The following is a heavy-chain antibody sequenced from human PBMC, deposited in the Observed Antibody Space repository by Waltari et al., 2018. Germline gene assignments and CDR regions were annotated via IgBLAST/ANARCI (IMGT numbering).Heavy chain of an antibody. D-gene: IGHD6-19*01. CDR2: ISYDGSNK. J-gene: IGHJ4*02. CDR3: AKSRIAVGIFDY. CDR1: GFTFSSYG. Sequence: QVQLVESGGGVVQPGRSLRLSCAASGFTFSSYGMHWVRQAPGKGLEGVAVISYDGSNKYYADSVKGRFTISRDNSKNTLYLQMNSLRAEDTAVHYCAKSRIAVGIFDYWGQGTLVTVSS. V-gene: IGHV3-30*18.